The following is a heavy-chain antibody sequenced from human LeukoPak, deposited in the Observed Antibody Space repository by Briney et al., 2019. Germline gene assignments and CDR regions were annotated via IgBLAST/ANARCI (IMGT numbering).Heavy chain of an antibody. CDR2: FNPGGGST. CDR3: ARELSGGSFDY. J-gene: IGHJ4*02. CDR1: GYTYTSYY. Sequence: ASVKVSCKASGYTYTSYYIHWVRQAPGQGLEWMGIFNPGGGSTSYAQKLQGRITMTSDTTTSTGYMELSSLRSEDTDVYYCARELSGGSFDYWGQGALVTVSS. D-gene: IGHD7-27*01. V-gene: IGHV1-46*01.